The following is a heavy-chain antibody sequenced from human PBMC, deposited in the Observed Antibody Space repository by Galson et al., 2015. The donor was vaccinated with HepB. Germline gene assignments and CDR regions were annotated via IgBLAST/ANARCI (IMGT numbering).Heavy chain of an antibody. CDR2: INHSGST. D-gene: IGHD3-10*01. CDR3: ARKDYYGSGSYLNWFDP. J-gene: IGHJ5*02. CDR1: GGSFSGYY. V-gene: IGHV4-34*01. Sequence: TLSLTCAVSGGSFSGYYWSWIRQPPGKGLEWIGEINHSGSTNYNPSLKSRVTISVDTSKNQFSLKLSSVTAADTAVYYCARKDYYGSGSYLNWFDPWGQGTLVTVSS.